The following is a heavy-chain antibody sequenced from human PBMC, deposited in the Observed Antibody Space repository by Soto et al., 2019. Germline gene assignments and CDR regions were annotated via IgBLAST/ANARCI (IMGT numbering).Heavy chain of an antibody. CDR1: GGSFSGYY. CDR2: INHSGST. V-gene: IGHV4-34*01. Sequence: PSETLSLTCAVYGGSFSGYYWSWIRQPPGKGLEWIGEINHSGSTNYNPSLKGRVTISVDTSKNQFSLKLSSVTAADTAVYYCASGSQASPEYYFDYWGQGTLVTVSS. J-gene: IGHJ4*02. CDR3: ASGSQASPEYYFDY.